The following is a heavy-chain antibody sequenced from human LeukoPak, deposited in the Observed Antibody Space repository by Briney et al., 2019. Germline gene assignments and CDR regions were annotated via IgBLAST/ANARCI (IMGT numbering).Heavy chain of an antibody. V-gene: IGHV3-33*01. CDR1: GFTFSSYG. D-gene: IGHD3-22*01. CDR3: ARENYYDSD. J-gene: IGHJ4*02. CDR2: IWYDGSNK. Sequence: GGSLRLSCAASGFTFSSYGMHCVRQAPGKGLEWVAVIWYDGSNKYYADSVKGRFTISRDNSKNTLYLQMNSLRAEDTAVYYCARENYYDSDWGQGTLVTVSS.